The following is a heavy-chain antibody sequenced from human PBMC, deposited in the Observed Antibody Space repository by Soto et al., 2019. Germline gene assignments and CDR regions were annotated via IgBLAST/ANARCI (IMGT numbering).Heavy chain of an antibody. CDR3: ARQQAVAGTRNYYYYGMDV. CDR2: IIPIFGTA. CDR1: GGTFSSYA. J-gene: IGHJ6*02. V-gene: IGHV1-69*06. Sequence: SVKVSCKASGGTFSSYAISWVRQAPGQGLEWMGGIIPIFGTANYAQKFQGRVTITADKSTSTAYMELSSLRSEDTAVYYCARQQAVAGTRNYYYYGMDVWGQGTTVTVSS. D-gene: IGHD6-19*01.